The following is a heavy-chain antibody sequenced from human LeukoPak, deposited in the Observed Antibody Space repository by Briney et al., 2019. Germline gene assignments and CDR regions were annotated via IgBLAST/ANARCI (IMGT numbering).Heavy chain of an antibody. CDR1: GGSFSGYY. J-gene: IGHJ4*02. CDR2: INHSGST. D-gene: IGHD6-25*01. CDR3: ARGYSSGLVVG. Sequence: SETLSLTCAVHGGSFSGYYWSWIRQPPGKGLEWIGEINHSGSTNYNPSLKSRVTISVDTSKNQFSLKLSSVTAADTAVYYCARGYSSGLVVGWGQGTLVTVSS. V-gene: IGHV4-34*01.